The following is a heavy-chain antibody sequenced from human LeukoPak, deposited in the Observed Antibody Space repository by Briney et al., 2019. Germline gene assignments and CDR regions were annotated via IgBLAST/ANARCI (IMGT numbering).Heavy chain of an antibody. J-gene: IGHJ4*02. D-gene: IGHD2-15*01. CDR3: ASYCSGGSCYSRSFDY. Sequence: GASVKVSCKASGYTFTGYYMHWVRQAPGQGPEWMGRINPNSGGTNYAQKFQGRVTMTRDTSISTAYMELSRLRSDDTAVYYCASYCSGGSCYSRSFDYWGQGTLVTVSS. CDR2: INPNSGGT. CDR1: GYTFTGYY. V-gene: IGHV1-2*06.